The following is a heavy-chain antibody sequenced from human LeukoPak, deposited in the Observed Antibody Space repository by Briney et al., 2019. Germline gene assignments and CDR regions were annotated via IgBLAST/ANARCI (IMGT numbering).Heavy chain of an antibody. V-gene: IGHV3-13*01. Sequence: GRSLRLSCAASGFTSSSYDMHWVRQPTGKGLEWVSAIYSAGDIYYLDSVKGRFTISRENAKNSLFLQMNSLRAEDTAVYYCARVSTNAFDIWGQGTMVTVSS. CDR1: GFTSSSYD. CDR2: IYSAGDI. J-gene: IGHJ3*02. CDR3: ARVSTNAFDI.